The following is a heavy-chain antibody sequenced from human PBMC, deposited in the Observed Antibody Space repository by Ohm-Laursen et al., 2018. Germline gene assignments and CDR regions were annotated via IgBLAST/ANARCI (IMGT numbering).Heavy chain of an antibody. Sequence: SLRLSCTASGFTFSSYGMHWVRQAPGKGLEWVAVISYDGSNKYYADSVKGRFTISRDNSKNTLYLQMNSLRSEDTAVYYCAKCADVPVAIGRDYYAMDVWGQGTTITVSS. CDR2: ISYDGSNK. D-gene: IGHD2-2*02. CDR1: GFTFSSYG. CDR3: AKCADVPVAIGRDYYAMDV. V-gene: IGHV3-30*18. J-gene: IGHJ6*02.